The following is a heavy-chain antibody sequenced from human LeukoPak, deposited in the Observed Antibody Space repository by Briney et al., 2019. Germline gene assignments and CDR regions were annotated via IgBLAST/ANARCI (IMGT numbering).Heavy chain of an antibody. CDR3: ARGYDYGSGSYEAADY. Sequence: SKTLSLTCAVYGGSFSGYYWSWIRQPPGKGLEWIGEINHSGSTNYNPSLKSRVTISVDTSKNQFSLKLSSVTAADTAVYYCARGYDYGSGSYEAADYWGQGTLVTVSS. CDR2: INHSGST. D-gene: IGHD3-10*01. V-gene: IGHV4-34*01. CDR1: GGSFSGYY. J-gene: IGHJ4*02.